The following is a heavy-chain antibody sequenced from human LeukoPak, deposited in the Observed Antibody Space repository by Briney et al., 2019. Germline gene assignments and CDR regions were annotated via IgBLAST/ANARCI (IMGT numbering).Heavy chain of an antibody. CDR3: ARDIRDGYNYYY. J-gene: IGHJ4*02. V-gene: IGHV1-69*05. D-gene: IGHD5-24*01. Sequence: ASVKVSCKASGGTFSSYAISWVRQAPGQGLEWMGGIIPIFGTANYAQKFQGRVTITTDESTSTAYMELSSLRSEDTAVYYCARDIRDGYNYYYWGQGTLVTVSS. CDR1: GGTFSSYA. CDR2: IIPIFGTA.